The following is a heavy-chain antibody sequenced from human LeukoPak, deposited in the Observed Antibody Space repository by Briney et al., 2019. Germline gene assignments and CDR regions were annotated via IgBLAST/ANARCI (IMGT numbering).Heavy chain of an antibody. V-gene: IGHV3-21*01. Sequence: GRSLRPSCAASGFTFSSHSMNWVRQAPGNGLEWVSSIRSSSYIYYPDSVKARFTISRDNAKNPLYLQMNSLRAEDTAVYYCAILGDIVVVPAAIQGGTFDYWGQGTLVSVSS. CDR1: GFTFSSHS. D-gene: IGHD2-2*02. J-gene: IGHJ4*02. CDR2: IRSSSYI. CDR3: AILGDIVVVPAAIQGGTFDY.